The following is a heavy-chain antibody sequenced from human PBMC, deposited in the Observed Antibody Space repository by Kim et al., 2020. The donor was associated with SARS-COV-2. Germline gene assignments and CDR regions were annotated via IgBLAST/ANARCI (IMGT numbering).Heavy chain of an antibody. CDR3: ARGAGWYFDL. CDR2: INHSGST. Sequence: SETLSLTCAVYGGSFSGYYWSWIRQPPGKGLEWIGEINHSGSTNYNPSLKSRVTISVDTSKNQFSLKLSSVTAADTAVYYCARGAGWYFDLWGRGTLVTVPS. CDR1: GGSFSGYY. V-gene: IGHV4-34*01. J-gene: IGHJ2*01. D-gene: IGHD6-13*01.